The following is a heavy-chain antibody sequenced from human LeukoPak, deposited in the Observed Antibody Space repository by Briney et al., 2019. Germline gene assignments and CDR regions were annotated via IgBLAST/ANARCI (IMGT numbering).Heavy chain of an antibody. V-gene: IGHV1-69*05. CDR3: ATLGDGYSSGWYWD. CDR1: GGTFSSYA. D-gene: IGHD6-19*01. CDR2: IIPIFGTA. Sequence: SVKVSCKASGGTFSSYAISWVRQAPGQGLEWMGGIIPIFGTANYAQKLQGRVTMTTDTSTSTAYMELRSLRSDDTAVYYCATLGDGYSSGWYWDWGQGTLVTVSS. J-gene: IGHJ4*02.